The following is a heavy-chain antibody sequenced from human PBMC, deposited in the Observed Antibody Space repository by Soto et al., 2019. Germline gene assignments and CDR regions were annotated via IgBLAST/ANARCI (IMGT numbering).Heavy chain of an antibody. Sequence: QVQLVESGGGVVQPGRSLRLSCAASGFTFSSYAMHWVRQAPGKGLEWVAVISYDGSNKYYADSVKGRFTITRDNSKNTLYLQMNSLRAEDTAVYYCARDVGYSSGWYDFYYYDGMDVWGQGTTVTVSS. D-gene: IGHD6-19*01. V-gene: IGHV3-30-3*01. CDR1: GFTFSSYA. J-gene: IGHJ6*02. CDR2: ISYDGSNK. CDR3: ARDVGYSSGWYDFYYYDGMDV.